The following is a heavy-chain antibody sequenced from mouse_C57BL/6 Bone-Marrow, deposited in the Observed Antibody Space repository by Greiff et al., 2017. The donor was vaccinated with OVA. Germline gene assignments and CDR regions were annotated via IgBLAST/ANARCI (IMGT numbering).Heavy chain of an antibody. Sequence: VQLKQSGPGLVKPSQSLSLTCSVTGYSITSGYYWNWIRQFPGNKLEWMGYISYDGSNNYNPSLKNRISITRDTSKNQFFLKLNSVTTEDTATYYCARYYYGSLSYWYFDVWGTGTTVTVSS. CDR2: ISYDGSN. CDR3: ARYYYGSLSYWYFDV. J-gene: IGHJ1*03. V-gene: IGHV3-6*01. D-gene: IGHD1-1*01. CDR1: GYSITSGYY.